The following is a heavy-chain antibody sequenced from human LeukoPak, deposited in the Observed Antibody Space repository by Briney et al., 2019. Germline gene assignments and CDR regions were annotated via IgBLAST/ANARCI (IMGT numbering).Heavy chain of an antibody. Sequence: PGGSLRLSCAASGFTFDDYAMHWVRQAPGKGLEWVSLISGDGRSTYFADSVKGRFTISRDNSKNSLYLQMNSLRTEDTALYYCAKVYRYYDSSCQPWGQGTLVTVSS. D-gene: IGHD3-22*01. CDR1: GFTFDDYA. J-gene: IGHJ1*01. CDR3: AKVYRYYDSSCQP. V-gene: IGHV3-43*02. CDR2: ISGDGRST.